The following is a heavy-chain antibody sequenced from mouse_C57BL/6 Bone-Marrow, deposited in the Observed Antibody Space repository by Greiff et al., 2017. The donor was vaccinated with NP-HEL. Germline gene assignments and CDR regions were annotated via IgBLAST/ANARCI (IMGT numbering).Heavy chain of an antibody. CDR2: ISSGSSTI. CDR1: GFTFSDYG. Sequence: EVQLVESGGGLVKPGGSLKLSCAASGFTFSDYGMHWVRQAPEKGLEWVAYISSGSSTIYYADTVKGRFTISRDNAKNTLFLQMTRLRSEDTAMYYCARRDGYYAMDYWGQGTSVTVSS. V-gene: IGHV5-17*01. J-gene: IGHJ4*01. D-gene: IGHD2-3*01. CDR3: ARRDGYYAMDY.